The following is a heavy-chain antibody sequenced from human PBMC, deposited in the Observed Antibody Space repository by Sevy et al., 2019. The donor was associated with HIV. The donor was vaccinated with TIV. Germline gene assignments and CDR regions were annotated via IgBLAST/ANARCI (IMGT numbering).Heavy chain of an antibody. CDR2: MNPDSGNT. Sequence: ASVKVSCKASGYTFTNNAINWVRHAAGEGLEWMGGMNPDSGNTGYTQKFQGRVTMTRDTAISTAYMELSSLRSEDTAVYYCARGSRSTSGAFDLWGQGTMVTVSS. J-gene: IGHJ3*01. V-gene: IGHV1-8*01. D-gene: IGHD3-10*01. CDR3: ARGSRSTSGAFDL. CDR1: GYTFTNNA.